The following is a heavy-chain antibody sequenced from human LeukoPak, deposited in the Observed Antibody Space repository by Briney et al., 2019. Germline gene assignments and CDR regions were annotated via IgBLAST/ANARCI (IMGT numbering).Heavy chain of an antibody. D-gene: IGHD6-13*01. V-gene: IGHV3-9*01. J-gene: IGHJ3*02. Sequence: GGSLRLSCAASGFTVSSNYMSWVRQAPGKGLEWVSGISWNSGSIGYADSVKGRFTISRDNAKNSLYLQMNSLRAEDTALYYCAKALLTAAAAPDAFDIWGQGTMVTVSS. CDR1: GFTVSSNY. CDR2: ISWNSGSI. CDR3: AKALLTAAAAPDAFDI.